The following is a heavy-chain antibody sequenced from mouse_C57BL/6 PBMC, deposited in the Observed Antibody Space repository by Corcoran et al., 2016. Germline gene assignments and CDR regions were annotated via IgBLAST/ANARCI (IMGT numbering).Heavy chain of an antibody. V-gene: IGHV1-26*01. J-gene: IGHJ4*01. CDR1: GYTFTDYY. CDR2: INPNNGGT. Sequence: EVQLQQSGPELVQPGASVKISCKASGYTFTDYYMNWVKQSHGKSLEWIGDINPNNGGTSYNQKFKGKATLTVDKSSSTAYMELRSLTSEDSAVYYCARFTTVMDYWGQGTSVTVSS. CDR3: ARFTTVMDY. D-gene: IGHD1-1*01.